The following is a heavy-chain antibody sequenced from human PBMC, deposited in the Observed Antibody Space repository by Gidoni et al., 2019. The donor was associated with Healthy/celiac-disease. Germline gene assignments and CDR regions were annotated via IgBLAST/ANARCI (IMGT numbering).Heavy chain of an antibody. V-gene: IGHV3-15*01. CDR3: TTGSMGYWSGGSGAEYDYYYMDV. D-gene: IGHD2-15*01. J-gene: IGHJ6*03. CDR2: MKSKTDGGTT. Sequence: EVQLVESGGGLVKPGGSLRLSCSASGFTFSNAWMSWVRQAPGKGLEWGGRMKSKTDGGTTDYAAPVKGRFTISRDDSKNTLYLQMNSLKTEDTAVYYCTTGSMGYWSGGSGAEYDYYYMDVGGKGTTVTVSS. CDR1: GFTFSNAW.